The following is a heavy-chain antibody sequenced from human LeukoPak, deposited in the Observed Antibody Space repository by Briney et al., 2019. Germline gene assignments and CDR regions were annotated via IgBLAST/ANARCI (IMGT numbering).Heavy chain of an antibody. Sequence: SETLSLTCTVSGGSISSGGYYWSWIQQPPGKGLEWIGYIYHSGSTYYNPSLKSRVTISVDRSKNQFSLKLSSVTAADTAVYYCARDGPAVSHCSSTSCHNYWGQGTLVTVSS. D-gene: IGHD2-2*02. CDR3: ARDGPAVSHCSSTSCHNY. V-gene: IGHV4-30-2*01. CDR2: IYHSGST. J-gene: IGHJ4*02. CDR1: GGSISSGGYY.